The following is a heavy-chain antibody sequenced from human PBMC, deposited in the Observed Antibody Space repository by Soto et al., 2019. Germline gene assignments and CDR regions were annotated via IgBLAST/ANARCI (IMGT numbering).Heavy chain of an antibody. CDR3: ARDPVKGGWAINWFDP. CDR2: ISSSGSTI. V-gene: IGHV3-48*03. CDR1: GFTFSSYE. J-gene: IGHJ5*02. D-gene: IGHD6-19*01. Sequence: PGGSLRLSCAASGFTFSSYEMNWVRQAPRKGLEWVSYISSSGSTIYYADSVKGRFTISRDNAKNSLYLQMNSLRAEDTAVYYCARDPVKGGWAINWFDPWGQGTLVTVSS.